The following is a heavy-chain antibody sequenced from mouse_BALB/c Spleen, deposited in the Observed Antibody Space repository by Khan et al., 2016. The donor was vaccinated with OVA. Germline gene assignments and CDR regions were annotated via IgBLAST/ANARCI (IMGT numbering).Heavy chain of an antibody. CDR3: TRIYRSDFDY. J-gene: IGHJ2*01. Sequence: VQLKQSGPELVRPGASVKISCKASGYSFTGYFMNWVMQSHGKSLEWIGRINPHIGETFYNQRFKDKATLTADESSSTAHMELRSLASEDSAVYYYTRIYRSDFDYWGQGTTLTVSS. V-gene: IGHV1-20*02. D-gene: IGHD1-1*01. CDR1: GYSFTGYF. CDR2: INPHIGET.